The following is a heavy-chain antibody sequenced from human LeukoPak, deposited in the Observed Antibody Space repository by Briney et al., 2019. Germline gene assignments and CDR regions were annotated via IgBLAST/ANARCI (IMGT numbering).Heavy chain of an antibody. CDR1: GDSISSSSYY. Sequence: PSETLSLTCTVSGDSISSSSYYWGWIRQPPGKGLEWIGSMYYSGNTYYKSSLKSRVTISVDTSKNQFSLKLSSVTAADTAVYYCARVLLNYYYYYMDVWGKGTTVTVSS. CDR2: MYYSGNT. J-gene: IGHJ6*03. D-gene: IGHD3-3*01. CDR3: ARVLLNYYYYYMDV. V-gene: IGHV4-39*01.